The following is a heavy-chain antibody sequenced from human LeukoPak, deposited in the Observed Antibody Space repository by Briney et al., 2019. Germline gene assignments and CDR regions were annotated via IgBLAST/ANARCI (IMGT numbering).Heavy chain of an antibody. CDR1: GFTFSSYE. Sequence: GGSLRLSCAASGFTFSSYEMNWVRQAPGKGLEWVSYISSSGSTIYYADSVKGRFTISSDNSKNTLYLQMNSLTTEDTAVYYCARGLFLSGYLDAFDIWGQGTVVTVSS. J-gene: IGHJ3*02. CDR2: ISSSGSTI. V-gene: IGHV3-48*03. D-gene: IGHD3-22*01. CDR3: ARGLFLSGYLDAFDI.